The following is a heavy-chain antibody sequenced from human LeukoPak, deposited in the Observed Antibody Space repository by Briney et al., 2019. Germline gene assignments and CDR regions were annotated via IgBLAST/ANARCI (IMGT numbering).Heavy chain of an antibody. Sequence: SETLSLTCAVYGGSFSGYYWSWIRQPPGKGLEWIGEINHSGSTNCNPSIKSRVTISVDTSKNQFSLKLSSVTAADTAVYYCARDKVTASGLQPDYWGQGTLVTVSS. D-gene: IGHD1-1*01. V-gene: IGHV4-34*01. CDR3: ARDKVTASGLQPDY. CDR2: INHSGST. J-gene: IGHJ4*02. CDR1: GGSFSGYY.